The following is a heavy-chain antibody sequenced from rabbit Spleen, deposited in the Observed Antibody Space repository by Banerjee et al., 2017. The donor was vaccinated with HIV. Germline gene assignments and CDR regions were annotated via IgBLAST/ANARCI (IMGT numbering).Heavy chain of an antibody. CDR1: GFDFSSDA. CDR2: IYNGDDTT. J-gene: IGHJ4*01. CDR3: ARDLAAWNSGSYAFNL. Sequence: QEQLEESGGDLVKPEGALTLTCKASGFDFSSDAMCWVRQAPGKGPEWIACIYNGDDTTYYASWVHGRFTISKASSPTVTLQMTSLTAADTATYFCARDLAAWNSGSYAFNLWGQGTLVTVS. D-gene: IGHD1-1*01. V-gene: IGHV1S47*01.